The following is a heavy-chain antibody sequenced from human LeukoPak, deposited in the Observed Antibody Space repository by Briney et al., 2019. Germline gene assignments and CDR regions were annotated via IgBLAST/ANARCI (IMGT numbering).Heavy chain of an antibody. CDR3: AKAPPYNGVWGHYYYYYGMDV. J-gene: IGHJ6*02. D-gene: IGHD2-8*01. CDR2: ISGSGGST. Sequence: GGSLRLSCAASGFTFSSYAMSWVRQAPGKGLEWVSAISGSGGSTYYADSVKGRFTISRDNPKNTLYLQMNSLRAEDTAVYYCAKAPPYNGVWGHYYYYYGMDVWGQGTTVTVSS. CDR1: GFTFSSYA. V-gene: IGHV3-23*01.